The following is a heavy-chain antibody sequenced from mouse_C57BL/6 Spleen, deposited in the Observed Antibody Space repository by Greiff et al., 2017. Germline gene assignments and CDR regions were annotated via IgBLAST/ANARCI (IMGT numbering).Heavy chain of an antibody. V-gene: IGHV14-2*01. CDR3: ASGSYDYDPWVAY. J-gene: IGHJ3*01. CDR1: GFNIKDFY. D-gene: IGHD2-4*01. Sequence: VQLKESGAELVKPGASVKLSCTASGFNIKDFYMNWVKQRTEQGLEWIGRIDPEDGETKYAPNFKGKATITADTSSNTAYLQLSSLTSEDTAVYYCASGSYDYDPWVAYWGHGPLVTVSA. CDR2: IDPEDGET.